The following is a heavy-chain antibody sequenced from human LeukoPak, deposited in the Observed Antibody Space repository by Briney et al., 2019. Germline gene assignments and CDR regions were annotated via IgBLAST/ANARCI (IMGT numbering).Heavy chain of an antibody. D-gene: IGHD6-13*01. V-gene: IGHV4-34*01. CDR1: GGSFSGYY. Sequence: SETLSLTCAVYGGSFSGYYWSWIRQPPGKGLEWIGEINHSGSTNYNPSLKSRVTISVDTSKNQFSLKLSSVTAADTAVYYCARGTTSVSSWYGYFQHWGQGTLVTISS. CDR3: ARGTTSVSSWYGYFQH. J-gene: IGHJ1*01. CDR2: INHSGST.